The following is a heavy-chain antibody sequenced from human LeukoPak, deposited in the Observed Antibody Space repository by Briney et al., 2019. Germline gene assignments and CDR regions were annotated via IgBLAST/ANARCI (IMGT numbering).Heavy chain of an antibody. CDR1: GFTFSSYW. V-gene: IGHV3-7*01. Sequence: GGSLRLSCAASGFTFSSYWMSWVRRAPGKGLEWVANIKQDGSEKYYVDSVKGRFTISRDNAKNSLYLQMNSLRAEDTAVYYCARYGYYPHYYYYGMDVWGQGTTVTVSS. D-gene: IGHD3-22*01. CDR3: ARYGYYPHYYYYGMDV. J-gene: IGHJ6*02. CDR2: IKQDGSEK.